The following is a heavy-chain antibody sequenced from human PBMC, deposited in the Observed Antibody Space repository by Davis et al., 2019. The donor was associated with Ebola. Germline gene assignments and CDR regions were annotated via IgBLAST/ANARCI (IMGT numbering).Heavy chain of an antibody. Sequence: SLKISCAASGFTFDDYAMHWVRQAPGKGLEWVSGISWNSGSIGYADSVKGRFTISRDNAKNTLYLQMNSLRAEDTAVYYCARDSSGWWASFGYWGQGTLVTVSS. J-gene: IGHJ4*02. D-gene: IGHD6-19*01. CDR2: ISWNSGSI. V-gene: IGHV3-9*01. CDR1: GFTFDDYA. CDR3: ARDSSGWWASFGY.